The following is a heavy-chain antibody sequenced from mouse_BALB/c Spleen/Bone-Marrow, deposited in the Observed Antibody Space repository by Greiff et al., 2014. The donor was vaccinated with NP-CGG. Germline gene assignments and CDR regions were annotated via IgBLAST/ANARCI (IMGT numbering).Heavy chain of an antibody. J-gene: IGHJ4*01. CDR2: TDPGRGSS. D-gene: IGHD2-1*01. CDR1: GYTYTDYV. Sequence: QVQLKESGPELVKPGASVKMSCKASGYTYTDYVIGWVKQRTGQGLEWIGETDPGRGSSFYNEKFKAKATLTADKSANTAYMQLSSLTSEDSAVYFCARDGNYAVLDYWGQGTSVTVSS. CDR3: ARDGNYAVLDY. V-gene: IGHV1-77*01.